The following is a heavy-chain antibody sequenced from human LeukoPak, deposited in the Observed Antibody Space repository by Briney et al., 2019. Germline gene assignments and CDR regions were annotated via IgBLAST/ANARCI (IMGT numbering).Heavy chain of an antibody. V-gene: IGHV4-4*02. CDR2: IYHSGST. CDR1: GVSISSSNW. D-gene: IGHD1-26*01. J-gene: IGHJ5*02. Sequence: PLETLSLTCAVSGVSISSSNWWHWVRQPPGKGLEWIGEIYHSGSTNYNPSLKSRVTISIDKSKNQFSLKLSSVTAADTAVYYCAREFRKGWDWFDPWGQGTLVTVSS. CDR3: AREFRKGWDWFDP.